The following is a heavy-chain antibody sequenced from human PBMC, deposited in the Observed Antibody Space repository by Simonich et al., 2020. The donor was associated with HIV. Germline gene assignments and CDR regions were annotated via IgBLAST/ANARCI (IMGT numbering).Heavy chain of an antibody. CDR3: ARESPVRDGYDYYYFYYYMDV. V-gene: IGHV4-34*01. CDR2: NNHSGST. D-gene: IGHD5-12*01. J-gene: IGHJ6*03. Sequence: QVQLQQWGAGLLKPSETLSLTCAVYGGSFSGYSWLWIRQPPGKGREWRGANNHSGSTKINPSLKCRVHRSVDTSKNQFSLKLSSVPAADTAVYYCARESPVRDGYDYYYFYYYMDVWGKGTAVTVSS. CDR1: GGSFSGYS.